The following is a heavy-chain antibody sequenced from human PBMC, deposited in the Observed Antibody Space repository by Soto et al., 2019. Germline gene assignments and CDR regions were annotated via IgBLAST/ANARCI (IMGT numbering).Heavy chain of an antibody. D-gene: IGHD2-15*01. CDR1: GGTFSSYT. V-gene: IGHV1-69*02. J-gene: IGHJ3*02. CDR2: IIPILGIA. CDR3: ASSGVASDAFDI. Sequence: SVKVSCKASGGTFSSYTISWVRQAPGQGLEWMGRIIPILGIANYAQKFQGRVTITADKSTSTAYMELSSLRSEDTAVYYCASSGVASDAFDIWGQGTMVTVSS.